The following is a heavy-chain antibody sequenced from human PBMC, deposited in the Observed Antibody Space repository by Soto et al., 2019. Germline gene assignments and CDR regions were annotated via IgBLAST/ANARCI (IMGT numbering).Heavy chain of an antibody. D-gene: IGHD3-16*01. CDR2: IDHSGAT. CDR1: GGSFSGYY. Sequence: QVQLQQWGTKLSKPSETLSLTCAVYGGSFSGYYWRWIRQPTGKGLEWIGEIDHSGATNYNASPKWRFTISADTSNTQFSLKWNCVAAADTPIYYSSRGRLGGTANWGQGTRVTVAS. CDR3: SRGRLGGTAN. V-gene: IGHV4-34*01. J-gene: IGHJ4*01.